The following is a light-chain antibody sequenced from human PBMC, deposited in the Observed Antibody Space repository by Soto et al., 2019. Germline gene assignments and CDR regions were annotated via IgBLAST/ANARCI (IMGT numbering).Light chain of an antibody. CDR3: QHFYRYPWT. V-gene: IGKV1-5*03. CDR2: KAS. CDR1: QSVDTC. Sequence: DLQMTQSPSTLSASVGDRVTITCRASQSVDTCLAWYQQKPGKAPHLLIAKASSLETGVPSRFSGSGSVTEFTLTISSLEPDDFATYYCQHFYRYPWTFGQGTKVEIK. J-gene: IGKJ1*01.